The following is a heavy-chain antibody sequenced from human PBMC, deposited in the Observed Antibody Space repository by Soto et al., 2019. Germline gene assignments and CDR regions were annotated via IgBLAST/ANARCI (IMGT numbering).Heavy chain of an antibody. V-gene: IGHV4-4*02. CDR3: ARAGYFTPGFDF. D-gene: IGHD3-3*01. CDR2: ISNIGTT. CDR1: GDSISRSNW. Sequence: QVQLQESGPGLVKPSGTLSLTCAVFGDSISRSNWWSWVRQPPEKGREWIGEISNIGTTAYNPSLKRRVSLSLEMSKNQLSLNLSSVAAADTAVYYCARAGYFTPGFDFWGQGALVTVSS. J-gene: IGHJ4*02.